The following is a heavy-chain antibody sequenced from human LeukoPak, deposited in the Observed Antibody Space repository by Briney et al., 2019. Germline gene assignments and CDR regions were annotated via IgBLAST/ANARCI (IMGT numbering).Heavy chain of an antibody. CDR2: ISGSGGST. CDR1: GFTFSSYA. D-gene: IGHD3-10*01. CDR3: AKVTYGSGTYGAFDY. Sequence: GGSLRLSCAASGFTFSSYAMTWVRQAPGKGLEWVSAISGSGGSTYYADSVKGRFTISRDNPKNTLYLQMNSLRAEDTAVYYCAKVTYGSGTYGAFDYWGQGTLVTVSS. J-gene: IGHJ4*02. V-gene: IGHV3-23*01.